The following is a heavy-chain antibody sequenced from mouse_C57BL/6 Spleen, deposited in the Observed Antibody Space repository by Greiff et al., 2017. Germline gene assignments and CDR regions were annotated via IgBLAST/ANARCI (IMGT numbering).Heavy chain of an antibody. CDR1: GYTFTSYW. CDR2: IDPSDSYT. CDR3: ARVGSSGYYY. Sequence: QVQLQQPGAELVMPGASVKLSCKASGYTFTSYWMHWVKQRPGQGLEWIGEIDPSDSYTNYNQKFKGKSTLTVDKSSSTAYMQLSSLTSEDSAVYYCARVGSSGYYYWGQGTTLTVSS. D-gene: IGHD3-2*02. V-gene: IGHV1-69*01. J-gene: IGHJ2*01.